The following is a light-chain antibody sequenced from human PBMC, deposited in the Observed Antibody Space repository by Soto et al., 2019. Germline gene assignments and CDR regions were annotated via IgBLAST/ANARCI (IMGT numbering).Light chain of an antibody. V-gene: IGLV2-23*01. Sequence: QSALTQPASVSGSPGQSITISCTGTSSDFGSYNLVSWYQQHPGKAPKLMIYEDSKRPSGVSNRFSGSKSGNTASLTISGLQAEDDADYYCCSYAGTVAYVFGTGTKVTVL. CDR3: CSYAGTVAYV. CDR1: SSDFGSYNL. CDR2: EDS. J-gene: IGLJ1*01.